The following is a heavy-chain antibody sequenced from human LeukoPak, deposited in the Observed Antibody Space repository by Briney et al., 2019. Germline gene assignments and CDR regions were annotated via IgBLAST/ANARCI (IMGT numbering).Heavy chain of an antibody. CDR3: ARDRDYGDY. Sequence: SETLSLTCTVSGYSISSGYYWGWIRQPPGKGLEWIGSIYHSGSTYYNPSLKSRVTISVDTSENQFSLKLSSVTAADTAVYYCARDRDYGDYWGQGTLVTVSS. CDR2: IYHSGST. CDR1: GYSISSGYY. J-gene: IGHJ4*02. V-gene: IGHV4-38-2*02.